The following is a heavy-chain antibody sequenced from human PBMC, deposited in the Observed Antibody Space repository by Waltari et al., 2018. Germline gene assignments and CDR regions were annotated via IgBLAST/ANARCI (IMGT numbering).Heavy chain of an antibody. CDR1: GYTFIDYG. V-gene: IGHV1-18*01. CDR3: ARAQALYCSVRSCYSPIDY. CDR2: ISGKNGDT. D-gene: IGHD2-15*01. J-gene: IGHJ4*02. Sequence: QVQLVQSGGEVKKPGASVKVSCNSSGYTFIDYGITWVRQAPGQGLEWMGWISGKNGDTNYAQKLQGRVTMTTDTSTSTTYMELRSLRSDDTAVYYCARAQALYCSVRSCYSPIDYWGQGTLVTVSS.